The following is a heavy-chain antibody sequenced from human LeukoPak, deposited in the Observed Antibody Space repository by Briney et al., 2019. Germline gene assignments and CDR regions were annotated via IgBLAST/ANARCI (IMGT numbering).Heavy chain of an antibody. CDR3: ARGEYNKDCFNF. J-gene: IGHJ3*01. CDR1: GCTLTNYR. Sequence: GGSLRLSCAGPGCTLTNYRMNWVRQAPGKGLEWVSSIDNRGSQIFYADAVKGRFTFSRDNGKNSLVLQMNSLRAEDTALYYCARGEYNKDCFNFWGQGTMVTVSS. CDR2: IDNRGSQI. V-gene: IGHV3-21*06. D-gene: IGHD1-1*01.